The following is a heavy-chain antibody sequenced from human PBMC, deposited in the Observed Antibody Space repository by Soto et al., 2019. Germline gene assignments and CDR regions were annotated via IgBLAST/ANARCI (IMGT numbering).Heavy chain of an antibody. CDR3: ARGDRRLALGYCSGGSCYPAVAGTHYNYGMVV. V-gene: IGHV4-34*01. Sequence: SETLSLTCAVYGGSFSGYYWSWIRQPPGKGLEWIGEINHSGSTNYNPSLKSRVTISVDTSKNQFSLKLSSVTAADTAVYYCARGDRRLALGYCSGGSCYPAVAGTHYNYGMVVLGQGTSHTV. CDR1: GGSFSGYY. D-gene: IGHD2-15*01. CDR2: INHSGST. J-gene: IGHJ6*02.